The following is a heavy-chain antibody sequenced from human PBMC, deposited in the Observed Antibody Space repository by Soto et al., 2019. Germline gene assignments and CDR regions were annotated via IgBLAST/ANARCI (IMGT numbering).Heavy chain of an antibody. J-gene: IGHJ5*02. Sequence: SETLSLTCAAYGGSFSGHYCSWVRQPPGKGLEWIGEINYSETTNYNPSLESPVTVSVDSFKNQCTLKVTSVTAADTAVYYCARVRFGGFWFDPWGQGTLVTVSS. CDR2: INYSETT. D-gene: IGHD3-16*01. CDR3: ARVRFGGFWFDP. CDR1: GGSFSGHY. V-gene: IGHV4-34*01.